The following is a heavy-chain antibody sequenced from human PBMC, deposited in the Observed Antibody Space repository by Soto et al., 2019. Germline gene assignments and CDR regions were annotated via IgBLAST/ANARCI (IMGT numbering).Heavy chain of an antibody. J-gene: IGHJ4*02. CDR2: INGGSTST. Sequence: GGSLRLSCAASGFTFSAYQMNWFRQAPGKGLEWVSSINGGSTSTHYADSVTGRFTISRDNAENALYLQMNSLRADDTAVYYCARDPRAGDSSDYWGQGIWVTVSS. CDR1: GFTFSAYQ. V-gene: IGHV3-21*01. CDR3: ARDPRAGDSSDY.